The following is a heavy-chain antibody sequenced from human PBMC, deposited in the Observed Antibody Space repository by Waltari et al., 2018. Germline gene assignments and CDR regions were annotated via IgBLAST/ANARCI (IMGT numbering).Heavy chain of an antibody. CDR3: SRSPAGYSRSDY. D-gene: IGHD5-18*01. V-gene: IGHV3-74*01. J-gene: IGHJ4*02. Sequence: EVRLEDSVGGLVQPGGSLRLSCAASGFAFRSHWRHWVRQAPGKELVWVSRIDNDGSGTTYADSVMGRFTISRDNAKNTVYLEMNSLRAEDTAVYYCSRSPAGYSRSDYWGQGTLVTVSS. CDR2: IDNDGSGT. CDR1: GFAFRSHW.